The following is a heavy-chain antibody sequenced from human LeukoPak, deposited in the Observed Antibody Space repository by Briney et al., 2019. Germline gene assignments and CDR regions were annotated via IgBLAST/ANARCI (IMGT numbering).Heavy chain of an antibody. V-gene: IGHV3-48*02. CDR2: ISSSSSAI. CDR1: GFTFSSYS. J-gene: IGHJ5*02. CDR3: AVDHYYGSGRYYKTRWFDP. D-gene: IGHD3-10*01. Sequence: SGGSLRLSCAASGFTFSSYSMNWVRQAPGKGLEWVSYISSSSSAIYYADSVKGRFTISRDNAKNSLYLQMNSLRDEDTAVYYCAVDHYYGSGRYYKTRWFDPWGQGTLVTVSS.